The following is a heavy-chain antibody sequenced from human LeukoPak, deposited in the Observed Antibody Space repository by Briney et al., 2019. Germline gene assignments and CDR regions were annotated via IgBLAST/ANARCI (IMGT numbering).Heavy chain of an antibody. CDR3: ARDPPLAVPGPEFDY. V-gene: IGHV3-7*03. Sequence: VGSLRLSCAASGFTFSSYWMTWVRQAPGEGLEWVANINEDGSGKYYVDSVKGRFTISRDNAKNSLYLQMNSLRAEDTAVYYCARDPPLAVPGPEFDYWGQGTLVTVSS. CDR1: GFTFSSYW. D-gene: IGHD6-19*01. J-gene: IGHJ4*02. CDR2: INEDGSGK.